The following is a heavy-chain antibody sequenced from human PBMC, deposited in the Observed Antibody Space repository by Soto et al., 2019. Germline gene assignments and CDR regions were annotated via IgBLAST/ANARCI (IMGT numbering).Heavy chain of an antibody. Sequence: EVQLLESGGGLVQPGGSLRLSCVASGFTFRNYAMSWVRQTPGKGLEWVSALSSSGDSAYYADSVKGRFTISRDNSRNTLYRQMNTLRVEDTALYYCAIPNRGGSSWNDDYWGQGTRVTVSS. V-gene: IGHV3-23*01. CDR2: LSSSGDSA. D-gene: IGHD6-13*01. CDR1: GFTFRNYA. CDR3: AIPNRGGSSWNDDY. J-gene: IGHJ4*02.